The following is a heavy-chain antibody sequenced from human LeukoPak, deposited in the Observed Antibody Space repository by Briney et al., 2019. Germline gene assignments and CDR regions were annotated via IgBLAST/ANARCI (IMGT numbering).Heavy chain of an antibody. J-gene: IGHJ6*03. CDR3: AKDRVALAVIPYMDV. CDR1: GFTFSSYA. V-gene: IGHV3-23*01. Sequence: GGSLRLSCAASGFTFSSYAMSWVRQAPGKGLEWVSAISGSGGSTYYADSVKGRFTISRDNSKNTLYLQMNSLRAVDTAVYYCAKDRVALAVIPYMDVWGQGTTVTVSS. D-gene: IGHD2-21*01. CDR2: ISGSGGST.